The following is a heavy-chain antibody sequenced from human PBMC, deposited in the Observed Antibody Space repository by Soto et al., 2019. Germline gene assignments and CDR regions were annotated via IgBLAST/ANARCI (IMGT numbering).Heavy chain of an antibody. CDR1: GFTFSSYG. CDR3: ARVSYGYSYYYYGMDV. V-gene: IGHV3-33*01. Sequence: GGSLRLSCAASGFTFSSYGMHWVRQAPGKGLEWVAVIWYDGSNKYYADSVKGRFTISRDNSKNTLYLQMNSLRAEDTAVYYCARVSYGYSYYYYGMDVWGQGTTVTVSS. D-gene: IGHD5-18*01. CDR2: IWYDGSNK. J-gene: IGHJ6*02.